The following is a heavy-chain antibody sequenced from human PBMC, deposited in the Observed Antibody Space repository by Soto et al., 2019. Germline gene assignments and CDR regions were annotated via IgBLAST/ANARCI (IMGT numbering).Heavy chain of an antibody. V-gene: IGHV1-18*01. CDR2: ISAYNGNT. CDR1: GYTFTSYG. J-gene: IGHJ6*02. CDR3: ARGASTIFGVVKAHYYYYGMDV. D-gene: IGHD3-3*01. Sequence: QVQLVQSGAEVKKPGASVKVSCKASGYTFTSYGISWVRQAPGQGLEWMGWISAYNGNTNYAQKLQGRVTMTTDTSTSTAYMELRSLRSDDTAVYYCARGASTIFGVVKAHYYYYGMDVWGQGTTVTVSS.